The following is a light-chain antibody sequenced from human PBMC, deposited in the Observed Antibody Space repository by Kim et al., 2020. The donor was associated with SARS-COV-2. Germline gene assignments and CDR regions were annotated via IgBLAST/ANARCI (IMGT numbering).Light chain of an antibody. Sequence: DIQMTQSPSTLSASVGDRVTSTCRASQSLNDWLAWFQQKAGKAPKVLISKASSLESGVPSRFSGSGSGTEFTLTISSLQPDDFATYYCQQYNTHSWTFGQGTKVDIK. V-gene: IGKV1-5*03. CDR3: QQYNTHSWT. CDR1: QSLNDW. J-gene: IGKJ1*01. CDR2: KAS.